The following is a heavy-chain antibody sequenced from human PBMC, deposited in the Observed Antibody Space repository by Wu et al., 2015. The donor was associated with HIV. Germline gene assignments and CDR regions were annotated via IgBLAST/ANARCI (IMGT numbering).Heavy chain of an antibody. J-gene: IGHJ6*02. CDR1: GYTFSSNY. CDR3: ARDGGGRLDRHYKFGMDV. CDR2: INPNGGST. Sequence: VQLAQSGAEVKRPGASVKVSCKASGYTFSSNYMHWVRQAPGQGLEWMGVINPNGGSTNIAQKFKSRVTMTPDTSTTTVYMELSSLRSEDTAIYYCARDGGGRLDRHYKFGMDVWGRGTTVIVSS. D-gene: IGHD1-1*01. V-gene: IGHV1-46*01.